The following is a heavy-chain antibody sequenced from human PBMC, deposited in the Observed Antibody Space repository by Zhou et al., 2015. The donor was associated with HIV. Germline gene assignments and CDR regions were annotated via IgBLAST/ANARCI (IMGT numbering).Heavy chain of an antibody. CDR3: ARGLRYNWFDP. CDR2: ISYDGSNK. CDR1: GFTFSSNA. V-gene: IGHV3-30-3*01. J-gene: IGHJ5*02. Sequence: VQLVESGGGVVQPGRSLRLSCAASGFTFSSNAMHWVRQAPGKGLEWVAVISYDGSNKYYADSVKGRFTISRDNSKNTLYLQMNSLRAEDTAVYYCARGLRYNWFDPWGQGTLVTVSS.